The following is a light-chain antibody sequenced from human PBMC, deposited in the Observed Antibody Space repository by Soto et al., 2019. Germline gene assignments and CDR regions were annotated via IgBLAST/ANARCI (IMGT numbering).Light chain of an antibody. CDR3: SSYLNYNSEV. CDR1: STDVGSYNY. CDR2: EVN. Sequence: QSVLTQPPSASGSPGQSVTISCTGTSTDVGSYNYVSWYQRHPGKAPKLIIYEVNKRPSGVPDRFSGSKSGNTASLTVSGLQAEDEADYYCSSYLNYNSEVFGIGTKVTVL. J-gene: IGLJ1*01. V-gene: IGLV2-8*01.